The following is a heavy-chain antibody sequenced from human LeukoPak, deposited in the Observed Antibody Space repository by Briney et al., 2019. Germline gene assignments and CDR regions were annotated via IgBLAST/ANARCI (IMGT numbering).Heavy chain of an antibody. CDR3: ARWAEQPERRGPHYYSYMDV. J-gene: IGHJ6*03. CDR1: GFTFSNYS. V-gene: IGHV3-21*03. D-gene: IGHD1-1*01. CDR2: ISNSRSYI. Sequence: PGGSLTLSCAASGFTFSNYSMNWVRQAPGKGLEWVSSISNSRSYIYYAASVKGRSTISRANAKNSLYLQMTILTADDTVDYYGARWAEQPERRGPHYYSYMDVWGKGTTVTIS.